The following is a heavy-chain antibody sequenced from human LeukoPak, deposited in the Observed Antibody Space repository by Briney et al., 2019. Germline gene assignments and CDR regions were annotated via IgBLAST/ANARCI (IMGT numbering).Heavy chain of an antibody. J-gene: IGHJ3*02. CDR3: AKDMPYFHWLKDDAFDI. D-gene: IGHD3-9*01. CDR1: GFTFSSYA. V-gene: IGHV3-23*01. CDR2: ISGSGGST. Sequence: GSLRLSCAASGFTFSSYAMSWVRQAPGKGLEWVSAISGSGGSTYYADSVKGRFTISRDNSKNTLYLQMNSLRAEDTAVYYCAKDMPYFHWLKDDAFDIWGQGTMVTVSS.